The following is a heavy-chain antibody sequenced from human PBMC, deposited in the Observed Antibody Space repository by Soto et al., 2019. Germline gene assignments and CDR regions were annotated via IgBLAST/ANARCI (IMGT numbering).Heavy chain of an antibody. D-gene: IGHD3-22*01. CDR2: INPGNGNT. Sequence: ASVKVSCKXSGCTFTSYGINWVRQAPGRGLEWMGRINPGNGNTKYSQQFQGRVIIDRDTSASTAYMELSSLRPEDTAVYYCAKAGYCDSSNYLDYWGLGTLVTVSS. V-gene: IGHV1-3*01. CDR1: GCTFTSYG. CDR3: AKAGYCDSSNYLDY. J-gene: IGHJ4*02.